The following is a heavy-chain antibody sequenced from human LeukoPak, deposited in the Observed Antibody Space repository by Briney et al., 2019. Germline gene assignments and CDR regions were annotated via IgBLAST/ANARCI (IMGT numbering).Heavy chain of an antibody. CDR1: GYTFTGYY. V-gene: IGHV1-2*02. J-gene: IGHJ4*02. Sequence: GASVKVSCKASGYTFTGYYMHWVRQAPGQGLEWMGWINPNSGGTNHAQKFQGRVTMTRDTSISTAYMELSRLRSDDTAVYYCAAETRTLAAAWGYWGQGTLVTVSS. CDR2: INPNSGGT. D-gene: IGHD6-13*01. CDR3: AAETRTLAAAWGY.